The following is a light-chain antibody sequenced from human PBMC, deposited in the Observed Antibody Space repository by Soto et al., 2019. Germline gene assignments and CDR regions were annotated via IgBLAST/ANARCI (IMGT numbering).Light chain of an antibody. J-gene: IGKJ3*01. CDR2: KAS. Sequence: DIQMTQSPSTLSASVGDRVIITCRASQSISSWLAWYQQKPGKPPKLLIYKASTLESGVPSRFSGSGSGTEFALTISSLQPDDFATYYYQQYSSYSIFTFGPGTIVDI. V-gene: IGKV1-5*03. CDR1: QSISSW. CDR3: QQYSSYSIFT.